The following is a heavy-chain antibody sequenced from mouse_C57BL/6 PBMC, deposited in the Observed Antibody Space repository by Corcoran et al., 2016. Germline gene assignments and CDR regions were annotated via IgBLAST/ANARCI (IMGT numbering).Heavy chain of an antibody. D-gene: IGHD3-3*01. CDR3: ARKGGPPDY. CDR2: INTYSGVP. CDR1: GYTFTTYG. J-gene: IGHJ2*01. V-gene: IGHV9-3*01. Sequence: QIQLVQSGPELKKPGETVKISCKASGYTFTTYGMSWVKQAPGKGLKWMGWINTYSGVPTYADDFKGRFAFSLETSASTAYLQINNLKNEDTATYFCARKGGPPDYWGQGTTLTVSS.